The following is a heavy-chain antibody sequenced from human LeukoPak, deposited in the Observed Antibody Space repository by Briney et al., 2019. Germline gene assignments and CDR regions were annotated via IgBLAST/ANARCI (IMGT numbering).Heavy chain of an antibody. CDR3: ARDPGGGSYYFDY. CDR1: GYTFTSYD. Sequence: EASVKVSCKASGYTFTSYDINWVRQAPGQGLEWMGWINPNSGGTNYAQKFQGRVTMTRDTSISTAYMELSRLRSDDTAVYYCARDPGGGSYYFDYWGQGTLVTVSS. V-gene: IGHV1-2*02. CDR2: INPNSGGT. J-gene: IGHJ4*02. D-gene: IGHD1-26*01.